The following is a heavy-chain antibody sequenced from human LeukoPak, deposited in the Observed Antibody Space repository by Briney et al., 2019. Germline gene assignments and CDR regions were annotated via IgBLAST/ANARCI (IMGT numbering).Heavy chain of an antibody. Sequence: GGSLRLSCAASGFTFSSYGMHWVRQAPGKGLEWVAVISYDGSNKYYADSVKGRFTISRDNSKNTLYLQMNSLRAEGTAVYYCAKDLYLTGYSFDYWGQGTLVTVSS. D-gene: IGHD3-9*01. CDR3: AKDLYLTGYSFDY. J-gene: IGHJ4*02. V-gene: IGHV3-30*18. CDR2: ISYDGSNK. CDR1: GFTFSSYG.